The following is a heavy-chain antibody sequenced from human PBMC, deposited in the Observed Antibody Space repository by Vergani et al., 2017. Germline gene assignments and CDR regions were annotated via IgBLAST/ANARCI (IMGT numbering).Heavy chain of an antibody. CDR3: ASETYYYGSGSYGYGMDV. V-gene: IGHV4-61*02. J-gene: IGHJ6*02. CDR2: IYTSGST. Sequence: QVQLQESGPGLVKPSQTLSLTCTVSGGSISSGSYYWSWIRQPAGKGLEWIGRIYTSGSTNYNPSLKSRVTISVDTSKNQFSLKLSSVTAADTAVYYCASETYYYGSGSYGYGMDVWGQGTTVTVSS. CDR1: GGSISSGSYY. D-gene: IGHD3-10*01.